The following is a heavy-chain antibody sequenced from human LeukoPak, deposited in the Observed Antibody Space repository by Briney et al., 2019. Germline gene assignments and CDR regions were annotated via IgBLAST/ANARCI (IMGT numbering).Heavy chain of an antibody. D-gene: IGHD4-17*01. Sequence: GGSLRLSCAAPGFTFSSYAMSWVRQAPGKGLEWVSAISGSGGSTYYADSVKGRFTISRDNSKNTLYLQMNSLRAEDTAVYYCAKPLMDGVKADYWGQGTLVTVSS. CDR1: GFTFSSYA. CDR3: AKPLMDGVKADY. CDR2: ISGSGGST. J-gene: IGHJ4*02. V-gene: IGHV3-23*01.